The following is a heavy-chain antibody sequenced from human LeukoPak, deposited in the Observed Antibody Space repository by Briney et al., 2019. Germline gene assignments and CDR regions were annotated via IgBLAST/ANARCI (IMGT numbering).Heavy chain of an antibody. J-gene: IGHJ4*02. Sequence: GGSLRLSCAAFGFTFGSYGLHWVRQAPGRGREWVAFIRYDGSNKYYADSVKGRFTISRDNSKNTLYLQMNSLRAEDTAVYYCAKDQWLAVAEWGQGTLVTVSS. CDR1: GFTFGSYG. V-gene: IGHV3-30*02. CDR2: IRYDGSNK. CDR3: AKDQWLAVAE. D-gene: IGHD6-19*01.